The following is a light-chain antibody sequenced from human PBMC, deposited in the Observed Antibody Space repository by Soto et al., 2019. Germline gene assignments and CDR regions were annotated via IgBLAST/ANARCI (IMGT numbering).Light chain of an antibody. V-gene: IGLV2-23*01. CDR3: CSYAGSSTLYV. Sequence: QSALTQPASVSGSPGQSITISCTGTSSDVGSYNLVSWYQQHPGKAPKLMIYEGSKRPSGVSNRFSGSTSGNTASLTISGLQAEDEADYYCCSYAGSSTLYVFGTGTKVTVL. CDR2: EGS. J-gene: IGLJ1*01. CDR1: SSDVGSYNL.